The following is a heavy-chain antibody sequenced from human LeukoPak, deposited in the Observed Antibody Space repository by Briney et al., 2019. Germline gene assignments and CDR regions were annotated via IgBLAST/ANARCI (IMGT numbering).Heavy chain of an antibody. V-gene: IGHV4-59*08. CDR3: ARHSSDRYIDY. CDR1: GDSISSYY. D-gene: IGHD6-19*01. J-gene: IGHJ4*02. Sequence: PSETLSLTCTVSGDSISSYYWSWIRQTPGKGLEWIGNIYHSGSTNNNPSLKSRVTISVDTSKNLFSLKLSSVTAADTAVYYCARHSSDRYIDYWGQGTLVTVSS. CDR2: IYHSGST.